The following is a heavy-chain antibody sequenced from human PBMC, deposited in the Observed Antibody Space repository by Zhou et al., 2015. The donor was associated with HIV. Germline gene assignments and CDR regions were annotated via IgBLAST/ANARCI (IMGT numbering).Heavy chain of an antibody. D-gene: IGHD6-6*01. V-gene: IGHV1-69*01. CDR1: GGTFSSYA. Sequence: QVQLVQSGAEVKKPGSSVKVSCKASGGTFSSYAISWVRQAPGQGLEWMGGIIPIFGTANYAQKFQGRVTITADESTSTAYMELSSLRSEDTAVYYCAREERYSSSSEGSNYYYYMDVWGKGTTVTVSS. J-gene: IGHJ6*03. CDR2: IIPIFGTA. CDR3: AREERYSSSSEGSNYYYYMDV.